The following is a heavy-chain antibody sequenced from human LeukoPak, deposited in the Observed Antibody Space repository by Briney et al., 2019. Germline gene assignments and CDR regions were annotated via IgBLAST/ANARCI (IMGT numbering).Heavy chain of an antibody. J-gene: IGHJ4*02. Sequence: PSEALSLTCTVSGGSINSGGYYWSWIRQHPGKGLEWIGYIYYSGSTYYNPSLKSRVTISVDTSKNQFSLKLSSVTAADTAVYYCARRPYSDSSGFYPNWGQGTLVTVSS. CDR1: GGSINSGGYY. D-gene: IGHD3-22*01. CDR2: IYYSGST. V-gene: IGHV4-31*03. CDR3: ARRPYSDSSGFYPN.